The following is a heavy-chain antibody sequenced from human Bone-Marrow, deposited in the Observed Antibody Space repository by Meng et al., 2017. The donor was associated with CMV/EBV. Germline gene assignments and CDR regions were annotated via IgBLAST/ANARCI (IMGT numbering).Heavy chain of an antibody. CDR1: GFTFSSYE. CDR3: AKDMGGGYGYYYYGMDV. J-gene: IGHJ6*02. Sequence: GGSLRLSCAASGFTFSSYEMNWVRQAPGKGLEWVSYISSSGSTIYYADSVKGRFTISRDNAKNSLYLQMNSLRAEDTALYYCAKDMGGGYGYYYYGMDVWGQGTTVTVSS. CDR2: ISSSGSTI. V-gene: IGHV3-48*03. D-gene: IGHD3-16*01.